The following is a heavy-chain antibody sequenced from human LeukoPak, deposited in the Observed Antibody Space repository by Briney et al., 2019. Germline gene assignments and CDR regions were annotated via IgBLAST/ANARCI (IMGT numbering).Heavy chain of an antibody. CDR1: GGSISSSSYY. V-gene: IGHV4-39*07. J-gene: IGHJ5*02. Sequence: SETLSLTCTVSGGSISSSSYYWGWIRQPPGKGLEWIGSIYYSGSTYYNPSLKSRVTISVDTSKNQFSLKLSSVTAADTAVYYCARERGRSNWFDPWGQGTLVTVSS. CDR3: ARERGRSNWFDP. CDR2: IYYSGST.